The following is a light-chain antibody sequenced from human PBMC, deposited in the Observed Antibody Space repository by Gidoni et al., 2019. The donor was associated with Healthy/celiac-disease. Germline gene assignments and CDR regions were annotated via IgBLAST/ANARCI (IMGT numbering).Light chain of an antibody. CDR3: QQYCSSPPIT. Sequence: EIVLTQSPGTLPLSPGERSTLSSRASQSVSSSYLAWYQQKPGQAPRLLIYGASSRATGIPERSSGSGSGTDFTLTISRLEPEDFAVYYCQQYCSSPPITFGPGTRLEIK. V-gene: IGKV3-20*01. CDR2: GAS. CDR1: QSVSSSY. J-gene: IGKJ5*01.